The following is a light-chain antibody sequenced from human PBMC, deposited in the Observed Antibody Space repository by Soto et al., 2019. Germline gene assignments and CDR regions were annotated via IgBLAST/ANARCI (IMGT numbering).Light chain of an antibody. J-gene: IGKJ4*01. Sequence: AIRMTQSPSSFSASTGDRVTITCRASQGISSYLAWSQQKPGKAPKLLIYAASTLQSGVPSRFSGSGSGTDFTLTISCLQSEDFATYYWQQYYSYPSRTFGGGTKVEIK. CDR1: QGISSY. V-gene: IGKV1-8*01. CDR3: QQYYSYPSRT. CDR2: AAS.